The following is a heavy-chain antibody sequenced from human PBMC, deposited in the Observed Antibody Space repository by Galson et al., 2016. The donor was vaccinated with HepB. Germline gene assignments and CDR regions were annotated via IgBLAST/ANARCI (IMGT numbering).Heavy chain of an antibody. Sequence: SLRLSCAASGFTFNNYRMTSARQAPGTGPAVVSSTTRSGDSTDYADSAKGRFTISRDNSKNTLSLQMNSLRAEDTAVYYCVQGSTAPAVWGKGTTVTVSS. V-gene: IGHV3-23*01. D-gene: IGHD1-26*01. CDR2: TTRSGDST. CDR3: VQGSTAPAV. J-gene: IGHJ6*04. CDR1: GFTFNNYR.